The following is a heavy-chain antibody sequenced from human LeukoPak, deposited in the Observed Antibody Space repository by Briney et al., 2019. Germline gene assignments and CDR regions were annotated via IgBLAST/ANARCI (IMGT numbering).Heavy chain of an antibody. CDR2: ISGSGGST. CDR1: GFTFSSYA. V-gene: IGHV3-23*01. J-gene: IGHJ4*02. Sequence: PGGSLRLSCAASGFTFSSYAMSWVRQAPGKGLEWVSAISGSGGSTYYADSVKGRFTISRDNSKNTLYLQMNSLRAEDTAVYYXXXDPAVAAPTHFDYWGQGTLVTVSS. CDR3: XXDPAVAAPTHFDY. D-gene: IGHD6-19*01.